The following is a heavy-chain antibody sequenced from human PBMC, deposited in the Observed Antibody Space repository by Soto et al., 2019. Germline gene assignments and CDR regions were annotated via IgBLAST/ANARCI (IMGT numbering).Heavy chain of an antibody. V-gene: IGHV4-39*01. J-gene: IGHJ4*02. CDR3: ARRGILPGGYENDY. CDR1: GGSISSSSYY. Sequence: QLQLQESGPGLVKPSETLSLTCTVSGGSISSSSYYWGWTRQPPGKALEWIGSIYYSGSTYYNPSLKSRVTISVDTSKNQFSLKLSSVTAADTAVYYCARRGILPGGYENDYWGQGTLVTVSS. CDR2: IYYSGST. D-gene: IGHD3-3*01.